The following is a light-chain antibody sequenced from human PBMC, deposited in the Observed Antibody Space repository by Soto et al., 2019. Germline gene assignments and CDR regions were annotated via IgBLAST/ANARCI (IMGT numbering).Light chain of an antibody. Sequence: QSALTQPASVSGSPGQSITISCTGTSSDVGSYNRVSWYQHHPGKAPKLMIYDVNKWPSEVSNRFSGSKSGNTASLTISGLQAEDEADYYCCSYAGSLVYVFGTGTKLTVL. CDR3: CSYAGSLVYV. J-gene: IGLJ1*01. V-gene: IGLV2-23*02. CDR1: SSDVGSYNR. CDR2: DVN.